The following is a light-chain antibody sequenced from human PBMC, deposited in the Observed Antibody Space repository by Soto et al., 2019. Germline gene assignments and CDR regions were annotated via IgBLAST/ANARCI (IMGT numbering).Light chain of an antibody. CDR3: HQDNNWPPMT. J-gene: IGKJ5*01. CDR1: QSVRSN. V-gene: IGKV3D-15*01. CDR2: GAS. Sequence: EIVMTQSPATLSVSPGGRATLSCRSSQSVRSNLARYQQNPGHAPRLLIYGASTSATGIPARLSGSGSGTEFTRTICSRQSEDFAVYYCHQDNNWPPMTFGQGKRLAI.